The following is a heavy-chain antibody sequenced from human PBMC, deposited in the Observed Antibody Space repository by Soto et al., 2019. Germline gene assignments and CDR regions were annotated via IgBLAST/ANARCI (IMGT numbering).Heavy chain of an antibody. CDR1: GYTFTGYY. CDR2: INPSSGGT. Sequence: ASVKVSCKASGYTFTGYYMHWVRQAPGQGLEWMGWINPSSGGTNYAQKFQGWVTMTRDTSISTAYMELSRLRSDDTAVYYCARDPHYDSHRSDAFDIWGKGTMVPVSS. J-gene: IGHJ3*02. V-gene: IGHV1-2*04. CDR3: ARDPHYDSHRSDAFDI. D-gene: IGHD3-3*01.